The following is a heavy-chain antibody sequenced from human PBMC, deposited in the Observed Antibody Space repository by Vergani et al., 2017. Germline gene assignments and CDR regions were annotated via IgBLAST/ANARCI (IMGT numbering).Heavy chain of an antibody. V-gene: IGHV3-30*02. J-gene: IGHJ4*02. CDR3: AKHFRGGGIDY. D-gene: IGHD2-15*01. CDR1: GFTLSNYA. Sequence: QVQLVESGGGVVQRGGSLRLSCATSGFTLSNYAIRWIRQGPGKGLEFVAFIKFDGGNQYYAASVKGRFTLSRDFSKNTLYLQMNSLRTDETATYECAKHFRGGGIDYGGQGTQFIVSS. CDR2: IKFDGGNQ.